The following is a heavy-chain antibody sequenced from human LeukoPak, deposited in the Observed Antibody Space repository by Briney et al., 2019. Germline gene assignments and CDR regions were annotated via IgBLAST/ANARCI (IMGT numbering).Heavy chain of an antibody. Sequence: SETLSLTCIVSGYSINNGYYWGWIRQPPGKGLEWIGSICYSGSTYYKPSLKSRVTISVDTSKNQVSLKLHSVTAADTAVYYCARDRKIVGALDPWGQGTLVTVSS. CDR3: ARDRKIVGALDP. V-gene: IGHV4-38-2*02. J-gene: IGHJ5*02. CDR2: ICYSGST. CDR1: GYSINNGYY. D-gene: IGHD1-26*01.